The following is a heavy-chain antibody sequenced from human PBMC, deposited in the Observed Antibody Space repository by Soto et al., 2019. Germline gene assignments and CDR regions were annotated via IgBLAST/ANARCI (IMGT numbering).Heavy chain of an antibody. V-gene: IGHV1-18*01. Sequence: QVRLVQSGNEVKKPGASVKVSCKASGYTFTTYGIKWVRQAPGQGLEWMGWISAYSGNTNSAQKFQGRVTMTTDTSTSTAYLELRSLKSDDTAVYYSARAPAGDCSSSNCLPGDYWGQGVLVTVAS. CDR1: GYTFTTYG. CDR3: ARAPAGDCSSSNCLPGDY. D-gene: IGHD2-2*01. CDR2: ISAYSGNT. J-gene: IGHJ4*02.